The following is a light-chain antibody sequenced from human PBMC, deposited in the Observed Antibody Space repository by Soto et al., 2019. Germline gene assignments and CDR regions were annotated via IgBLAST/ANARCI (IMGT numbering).Light chain of an antibody. CDR3: QQYYSYPRT. CDR2: AAS. J-gene: IGKJ1*01. CDR1: QGISSY. V-gene: IGKV1-8*01. Sequence: AIRMTQSPSSLSASTGDRVTITCRASQGISSYLAWYQQKPGKAPKLLIYAASTLQSGVPSRFSGSGSGTDFTLTISCLQSEDFANYYCQQYYSYPRTFGQGTQVEIK.